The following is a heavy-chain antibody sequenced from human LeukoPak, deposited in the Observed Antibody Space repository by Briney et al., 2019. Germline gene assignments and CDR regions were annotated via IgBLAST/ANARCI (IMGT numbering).Heavy chain of an antibody. J-gene: IGHJ4*02. V-gene: IGHV3-33*01. CDR2: IYYDGSEQ. CDR3: ARWGAGRTADY. CDR1: GFTFGSNG. D-gene: IGHD1-26*01. Sequence: GGSLRLSCVGSGFTFGSNGMHWVRQAPGKGLEWGAVIYYDGSEQYYADSVKGRFTISRDNSKNTLYLQMNSLRVEDTATYHCARWGAGRTADYWGQGTQVTVSS.